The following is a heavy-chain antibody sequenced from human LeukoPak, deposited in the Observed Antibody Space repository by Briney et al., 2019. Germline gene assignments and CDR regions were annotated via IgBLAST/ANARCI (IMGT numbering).Heavy chain of an antibody. CDR1: GGXISRHY. J-gene: IGHJ4*02. V-gene: IGHV4-59*11. D-gene: IGHD1-26*01. Sequence: PSETLSLTCNVSGGXISRHYCSWIRQPPGKGLEWIGCIYCSGSTSYNPSLKSRVTISVDTSNNQFSLKLTSMTAADTAVYFCARGRLIAGATVFDYWGQGTLVTVSS. CDR2: IYCSGST. CDR3: ARGRLIAGATVFDY.